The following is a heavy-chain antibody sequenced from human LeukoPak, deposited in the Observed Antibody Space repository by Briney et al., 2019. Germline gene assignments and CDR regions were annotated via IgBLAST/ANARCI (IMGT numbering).Heavy chain of an antibody. CDR3: ARGPQWFYFDY. J-gene: IGHJ4*02. CDR2: IYHSGST. D-gene: IGHD3-22*01. V-gene: IGHV4-38-2*02. CDR1: GYSISSGYY. Sequence: SETLSLTCTVSGYSISSGYYWGWIRQPPGKGLEWIGSIYHSGSTYYNPSLKSRVTISVDTSKNQFSLKLSSVTAADTAVYYCARGPQWFYFDYWGQGTLVTVSS.